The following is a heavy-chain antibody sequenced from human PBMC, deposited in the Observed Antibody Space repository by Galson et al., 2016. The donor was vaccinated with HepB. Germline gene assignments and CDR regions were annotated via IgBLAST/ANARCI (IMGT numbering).Heavy chain of an antibody. CDR1: GVTVGDHY. CDR2: IYFGGST. Sequence: SLRLSCAASGVTVGDHYMSWVRQAPGKGLEWVSVIYFGGSTYYAESVKGRFIISRDSSKNTLDLRMNSLRAEDTAMYYCVRWYYYNRKIDYWGQGTLVTVSS. V-gene: IGHV3-53*01. D-gene: IGHD3-10*01. J-gene: IGHJ4*02. CDR3: VRWYYYNRKIDY.